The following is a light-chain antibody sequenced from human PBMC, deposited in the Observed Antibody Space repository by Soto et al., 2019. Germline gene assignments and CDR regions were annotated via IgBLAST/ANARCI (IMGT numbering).Light chain of an antibody. CDR3: QQRSIWPQT. Sequence: EVVLTQSPATLSLSPGEGATLSCRASQNINTFLGWYQQKPGRSPLLLIYDTSKRAAGIPTRFSGSGSGTNFTLTISSLDPEDFAVYYCQQRSIWPQTFGQGTKLEIK. V-gene: IGKV3-11*01. J-gene: IGKJ2*01. CDR2: DTS. CDR1: QNINTF.